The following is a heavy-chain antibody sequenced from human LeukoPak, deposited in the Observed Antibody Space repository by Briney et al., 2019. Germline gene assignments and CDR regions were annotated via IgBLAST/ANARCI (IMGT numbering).Heavy chain of an antibody. CDR3: AKGLYRPYYYDSSGYYNFDY. Sequence: GSLRLSCAASGFTFSSYGMHWVRQAPGKGLEWVAVISYDGSNKYYADSVKGRFTISRDNSKNTLYLQMNSLRAEDTAVYYCAKGLYRPYYYDSSGYYNFDYWGQGTLVAVSS. D-gene: IGHD3-22*01. J-gene: IGHJ4*02. V-gene: IGHV3-30*18. CDR1: GFTFSSYG. CDR2: ISYDGSNK.